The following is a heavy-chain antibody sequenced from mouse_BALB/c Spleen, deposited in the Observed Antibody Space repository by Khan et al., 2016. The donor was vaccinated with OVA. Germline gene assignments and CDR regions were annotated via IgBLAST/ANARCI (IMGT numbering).Heavy chain of an antibody. CDR2: INTHSGVP. CDR3: ARGGGAYYRGDGGAMDC. Sequence: QIQLVQSGPELKKPGETVRISCKASGYTFTTAGMQWVQKMPGKGLKWIGWINTHSGVPKYAEDFKGRFAFSLETSASTAYLQITNLKNEDTATXFCARGGGAYYRGDGGAMDCGGQGTSVTVSS. J-gene: IGHJ4*01. V-gene: IGHV9-4*02. D-gene: IGHD2-12*01. CDR1: GYTFTTAG.